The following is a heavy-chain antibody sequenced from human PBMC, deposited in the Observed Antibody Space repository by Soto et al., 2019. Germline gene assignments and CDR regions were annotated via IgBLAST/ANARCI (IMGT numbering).Heavy chain of an antibody. V-gene: IGHV3-74*01. Sequence: PGGSLRLSCASSGFTFSSSWMHWVRQAPGKGLVWVSHINGDGSTTNYADSVTGRFTISRDNAKNTLYLQMSSLTAEDTAVYWCARGAFGAYYFDFWGQGTLVTVSS. J-gene: IGHJ4*02. CDR3: ARGAFGAYYFDF. D-gene: IGHD3-3*01. CDR2: INGDGSTT. CDR1: GFTFSSSW.